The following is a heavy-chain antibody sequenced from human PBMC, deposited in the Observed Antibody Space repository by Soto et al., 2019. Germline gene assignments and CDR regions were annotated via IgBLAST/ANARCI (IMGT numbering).Heavy chain of an antibody. J-gene: IGHJ6*02. CDR1: GFTFNSYA. CDR3: AKDGLAAVAGIYYYYGMDV. V-gene: IGHV3-23*01. Sequence: GGSLRLSCAASGFTFNSYATSWVRQAPGKGLEWVSVISGSGDSTYYADSVKGRFTISRDNSKNTLYLQTNSLRAEDTAVYYCAKDGLAAVAGIYYYYGMDVWGQGTTVTVSS. CDR2: ISGSGDST. D-gene: IGHD6-19*01.